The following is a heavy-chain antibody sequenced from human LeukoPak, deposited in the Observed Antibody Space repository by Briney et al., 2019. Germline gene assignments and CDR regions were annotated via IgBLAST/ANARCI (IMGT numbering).Heavy chain of an antibody. CDR2: MNPYTGNS. D-gene: IGHD1-26*01. CDR3: ARASGDQVLSAFDS. Sequence: EASVLETCKASGYTLTDHYIQWVRQAPGQGLEWMGWMNPYTGNSNSEQAFQGRLTMTVDSSINTAYLELSRLISDDTAVYHCARASGDQVLSAFDSWGPRAPGTVSS. V-gene: IGHV1-2*02. CDR1: GYTLTDHY. J-gene: IGHJ4*01.